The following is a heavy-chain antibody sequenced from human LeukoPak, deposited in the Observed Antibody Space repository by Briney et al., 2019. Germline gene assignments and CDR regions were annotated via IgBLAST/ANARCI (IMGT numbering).Heavy chain of an antibody. V-gene: IGHV3-21*01. Sequence: GGSLSLSCAASGFTFSSYSMNWVRQAPGKGLEWVSSISSSSSYIYYEDSVKGRFTSSRDNAKNSLYLQMNSLRAEDTAVYYCARDWVGDCSGGSCYYFDYWGQGTLVTVSS. CDR3: ARDWVGDCSGGSCYYFDY. CDR1: GFTFSSYS. J-gene: IGHJ4*02. D-gene: IGHD2-15*01. CDR2: ISSSSSYI.